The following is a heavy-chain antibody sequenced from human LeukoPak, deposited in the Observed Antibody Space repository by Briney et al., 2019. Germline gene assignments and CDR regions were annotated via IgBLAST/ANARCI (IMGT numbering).Heavy chain of an antibody. CDR2: IKQDGSEK. CDR1: GFTFSIYW. J-gene: IGHJ4*02. V-gene: IGHV3-7*01. CDR3: ARDPGSHNSSGWYDY. D-gene: IGHD6-19*01. Sequence: PGGSLRLSCAASGFTFSIYWMSWVRQAPGKGLEWVANIKQDGSEKNCVDSVKGRFTISRDNAKNSLYLQMNSLRAEDTAVYYCARDPGSHNSSGWYDYWGQGTLVTVSS.